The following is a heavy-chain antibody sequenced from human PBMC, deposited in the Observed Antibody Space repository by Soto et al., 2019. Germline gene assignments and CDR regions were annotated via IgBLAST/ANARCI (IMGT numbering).Heavy chain of an antibody. J-gene: IGHJ4*02. V-gene: IGHV3-30-3*01. CDR3: ARGPNYYDNSGYFAY. CDR1: GFTFSSYA. Sequence: AGGSLRLSCAASGFTFSSYAMHWVRQAPGKGLEWVALISYDGNDQYYADSVKGRFTISRDISSNTLSLQMNSLRAEDTAVYYCARGPNYYDNSGYFAYWGQGTLVTVSS. CDR2: ISYDGNDQ. D-gene: IGHD3-22*01.